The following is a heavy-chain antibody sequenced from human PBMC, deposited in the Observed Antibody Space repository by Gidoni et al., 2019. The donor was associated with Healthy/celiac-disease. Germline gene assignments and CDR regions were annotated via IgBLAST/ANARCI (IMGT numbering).Heavy chain of an antibody. Sequence: QLQLQESGPGLVKPSATMSLTCTVSGGSIRSSSYYWGWIRQPPGKGLEWIGSIYYSGSTYYNPSLKSRFTISVDTSNNQFSLKLSSVTAADTAVYYCARTQNTAMVWSDPLDYWGQGTLVTVSS. CDR2: IYYSGST. J-gene: IGHJ4*02. D-gene: IGHD5-18*01. CDR3: ARTQNTAMVWSDPLDY. CDR1: GGSIRSSSYY. V-gene: IGHV4-39*01.